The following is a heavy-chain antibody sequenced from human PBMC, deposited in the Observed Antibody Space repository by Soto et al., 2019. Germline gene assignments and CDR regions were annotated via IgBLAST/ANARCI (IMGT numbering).Heavy chain of an antibody. CDR3: IKESSPGGLDY. CDR2: ICGNSKRI. J-gene: IGHJ4*02. V-gene: IGHV3-9*01. Sequence: EVQLVESGGGLVQPGTSLRLSCVASGFTFDDYAMHWIRQAPGKGLEWVSGICGNSKRIDYAESVKGRFTTSRDNAKSSLYLKMKDLSPDDTALYCCIKESSPGGLDYWGQGTLVTVSS. CDR1: GFTFDDYA. D-gene: IGHD3-16*01.